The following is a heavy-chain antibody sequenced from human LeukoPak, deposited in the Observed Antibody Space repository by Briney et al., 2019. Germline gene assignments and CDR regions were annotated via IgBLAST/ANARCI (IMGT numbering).Heavy chain of an antibody. J-gene: IGHJ4*02. V-gene: IGHV1-2*02. CDR2: INPNSGGT. CDR3: ARVMVPIGIVDY. D-gene: IGHD2-8*01. CDR1: GYTFTGYY. Sequence: ASVKVSCKASGYTFTGYYMHWVRQAPGQGLEWMGWINPNSGGTNYAQKFQGRVTMTRDTSISTAYMELSRLRSDDTAVYYCARVMVPIGIVDYWGQGTLVTVSS.